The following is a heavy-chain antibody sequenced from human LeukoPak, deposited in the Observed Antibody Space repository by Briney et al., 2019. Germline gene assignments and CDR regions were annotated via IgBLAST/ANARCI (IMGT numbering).Heavy chain of an antibody. V-gene: IGHV1-18*01. CDR3: ARAGVTAIPGYYYGMDV. CDR1: GYTFTSYG. D-gene: IGHD2-21*02. J-gene: IGHJ6*02. Sequence: ASVKVSCKASGYTFTSYGISWVRQAPGQGLEWMGWISAYNGDTNYAQKLQGRVTMTTDTPTSTAYMELRSLRSDDTAVYYCARAGVTAIPGYYYGMDVWGQGTTVTVSS. CDR2: ISAYNGDT.